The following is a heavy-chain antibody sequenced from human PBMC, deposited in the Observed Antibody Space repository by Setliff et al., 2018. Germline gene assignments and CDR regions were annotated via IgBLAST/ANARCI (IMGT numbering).Heavy chain of an antibody. CDR2: IYYSGSTS. V-gene: IGHV4-31*03. D-gene: IGHD1-26*01. CDR1: GGSICSGGYY. Sequence: SETLSLTCTVSGGSICSGGYYWSWIRQHPGKGLEWIGYIYYSGSTSYYNASLKSRVTMSVDTSKNQFSLNLSSVTAADTAVYYCARTGTYRYFDYWGQGALVTVSS. J-gene: IGHJ4*02. CDR3: ARTGTYRYFDY.